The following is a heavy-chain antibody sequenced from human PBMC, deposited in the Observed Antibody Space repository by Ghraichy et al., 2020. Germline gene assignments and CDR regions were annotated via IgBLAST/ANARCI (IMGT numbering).Heavy chain of an antibody. J-gene: IGHJ6*02. V-gene: IGHV1-8*01. CDR1: GYTFTSYD. CDR2: MNPNSGNT. Sequence: ASVKVSCKASGYTFTSYDINWVRQATGQGLEWMGWMNPNSGNTGYAQKFQGRVTMTRNTSISTAYMELSSLRSEDTAVYYCASPYTSVDYYYGMDVWGQGTTVTVSS. D-gene: IGHD3-16*01. CDR3: ASPYTSVDYYYGMDV.